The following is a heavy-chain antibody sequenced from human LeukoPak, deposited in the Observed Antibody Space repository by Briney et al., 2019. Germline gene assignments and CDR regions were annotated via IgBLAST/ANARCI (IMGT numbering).Heavy chain of an antibody. CDR3: AKEAGIVGATPFDY. CDR1: GYTFTSYG. D-gene: IGHD1-26*01. J-gene: IGHJ4*02. Sequence: GASVKVSCKASGYTFTSYGISWGRQAPGQGLEWMGWISAYNGNSNYAQKHQGRVTMTTDTSTSTAYMELRSLRSDDTAVYYCAKEAGIVGATPFDYWGQGTLVTVSS. CDR2: ISAYNGNS. V-gene: IGHV1-18*01.